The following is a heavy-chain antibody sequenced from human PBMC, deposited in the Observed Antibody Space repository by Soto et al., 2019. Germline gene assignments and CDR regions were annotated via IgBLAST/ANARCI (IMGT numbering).Heavy chain of an antibody. CDR3: ARERWRNAFDI. J-gene: IGHJ3*02. V-gene: IGHV3-33*01. CDR2: IWYDGSNK. D-gene: IGHD2-8*02. CDR1: GFTFSSYG. Sequence: QVQLVESGGGVVQPGRSLRLSCAASGFTFSSYGMHWVRQAPGKGLEWVAVIWYDGSNKYYADSVKGRFTISRDNSKNTRYLQMNSLRAEDTAVYYCARERWRNAFDIWGQGTMVTVSS.